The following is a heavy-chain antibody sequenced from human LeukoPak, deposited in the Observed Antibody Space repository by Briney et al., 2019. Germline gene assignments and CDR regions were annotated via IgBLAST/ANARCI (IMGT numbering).Heavy chain of an antibody. V-gene: IGHV3-20*04. CDR1: GFTFSNAW. Sequence: PGGSLRLSCAASGFTFSNAWMSWVRQAPGKGLEWVSGINWNGGSTGYADSVKGRFTISRDNAKNSLYLQTNSLRAEDTALYYCARWRPSYSGSYSNYYYYYMDVWGKGTTVTVSS. CDR2: INWNGGST. J-gene: IGHJ6*03. CDR3: ARWRPSYSGSYSNYYYYYMDV. D-gene: IGHD3-10*01.